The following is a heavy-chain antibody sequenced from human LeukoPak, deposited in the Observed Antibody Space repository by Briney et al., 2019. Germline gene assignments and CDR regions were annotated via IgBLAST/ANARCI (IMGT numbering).Heavy chain of an antibody. J-gene: IGHJ5*02. CDR2: IRYDGSNK. V-gene: IGHV3-30*02. CDR3: AKEGVGTAMVTGWFDP. CDR1: GFTFSSYG. Sequence: PGGSLRLSCAASGFTFSSYGMHWVRQAPGKGLEWVAFIRYDGSNKYYADSVKGRFTISRDNSKNTLYLQMNSLRAEDTAVYYCAKEGVGTAMVTGWFDPWGQGTLVTVSS. D-gene: IGHD5-18*01.